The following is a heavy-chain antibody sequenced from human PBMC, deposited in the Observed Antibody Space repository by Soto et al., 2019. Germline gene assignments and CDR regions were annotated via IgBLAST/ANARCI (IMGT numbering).Heavy chain of an antibody. V-gene: IGHV1-69*05. CDR1: GGTFSSYA. CDR3: ARGVGSGTYYNQYNWFDP. CDR2: IIPIFGTA. J-gene: IGHJ5*02. Sequence: SVKVSCKASGGTFSSYAISWVRQAPGQGLEWMGGIIPIFGTANHAQKLQGRVTMTTDTSTSTAYMELRSLRSDDTAVYYCARGVGSGTYYNQYNWFDPWGQGTLVTVSS. D-gene: IGHD3-10*01.